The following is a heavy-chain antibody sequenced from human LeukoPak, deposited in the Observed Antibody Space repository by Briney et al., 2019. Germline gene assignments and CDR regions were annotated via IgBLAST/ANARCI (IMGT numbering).Heavy chain of an antibody. V-gene: IGHV3-21*05. CDR2: ISGSGNFI. CDR1: GFTFTSYT. J-gene: IGHJ4*02. CDR3: AKGTYSAYNSGCAY. Sequence: PGGSLRLSCAASGFTFTSYTMNWVRQAPGKGLEWISHISGSGNFIYYADSVKGRFTISRDNSRNTLYLQMNSLRAEDTALYYCAKGTYSAYNSGCAYWGQGTLVTVSP. D-gene: IGHD5-12*01.